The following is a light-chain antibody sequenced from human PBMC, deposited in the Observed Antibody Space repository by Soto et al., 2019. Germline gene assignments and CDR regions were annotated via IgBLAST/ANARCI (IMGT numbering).Light chain of an antibody. CDR2: AAS. V-gene: IGKV1-6*01. CDR1: RDMGSD. CDR3: LQDHDDSWT. J-gene: IGKJ1*01. Sequence: ATQMTQSPSSLSASVGDRITITCRASRDMGSDLSWYQQKPGKAPTLLIYAASNLQSGVPSRFRGSRSGTEFTLTVSSLQPADFATYYCLQDHDDSWTFGQGTKVDIK.